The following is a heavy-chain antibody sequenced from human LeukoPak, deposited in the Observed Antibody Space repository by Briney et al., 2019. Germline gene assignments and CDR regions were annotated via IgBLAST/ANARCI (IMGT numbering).Heavy chain of an antibody. CDR1: GYSFTSYW. V-gene: IGHV5-51*01. Sequence: GESLKISCKGSGYSFTSYWIGWVRQMPGKGLERMGIIYPGDSDTRYSPSFQGQVTISADKSISTAYLQWSSLKASDTAMYYCARHGAVGTTVTVNWFDPWGQGTLVTVSS. D-gene: IGHD4-17*01. CDR2: IYPGDSDT. CDR3: ARHGAVGTTVTVNWFDP. J-gene: IGHJ5*02.